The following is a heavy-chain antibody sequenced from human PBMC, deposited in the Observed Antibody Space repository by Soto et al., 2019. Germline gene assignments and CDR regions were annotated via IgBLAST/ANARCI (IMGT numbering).Heavy chain of an antibody. CDR1: GFTFSSYW. V-gene: IGHV3-74*01. CDR2: INSDGSST. Sequence: GWSLRLSCAASGFTFSSYWMHWVRQAPGKGLVWVSLINSDGSSTSYADSVKGRFTISRDNAKNTLYLQMNSLRAEDTAVYYCARGGLRFLEWLAIWGQGTLVTVSS. D-gene: IGHD3-3*01. J-gene: IGHJ4*02. CDR3: ARGGLRFLEWLAI.